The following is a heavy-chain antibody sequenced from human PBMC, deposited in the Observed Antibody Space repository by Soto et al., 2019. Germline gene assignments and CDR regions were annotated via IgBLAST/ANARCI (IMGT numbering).Heavy chain of an antibody. CDR2: IYQNGTT. CDR1: GASIGSGDSS. J-gene: IGHJ5*02. CDR3: ARLVVVSPVANA. V-gene: IGHV4-30-2*06. Sequence: PSETLSLTCAVSGASIGSGDSSWSWIRQSPGKALEWIGYIYQNGTTYYSPSLKSRVTISLAPSRTQFSLKLESVTAADTAVYFCARLVVVSPVANAWGQGTLVTVSS. D-gene: IGHD2-15*01.